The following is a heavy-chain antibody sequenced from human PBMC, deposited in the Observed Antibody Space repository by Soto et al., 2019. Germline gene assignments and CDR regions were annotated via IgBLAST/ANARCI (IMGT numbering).Heavy chain of an antibody. D-gene: IGHD5-18*01. CDR3: TTGREGYSYGLHFDY. CDR1: GFTFSNAW. V-gene: IGHV3-15*01. J-gene: IGHJ4*02. Sequence: PGGSLRLSCAASGFTFSNAWMSWVRQAPGKGLEWVGRIKSKTDGGTTDYAAPVKGRFTISRDDSKNTLYLQMNSLKTEDTAVYYRTTGREGYSYGLHFDYWGQGTLVTVSS. CDR2: IKSKTDGGTT.